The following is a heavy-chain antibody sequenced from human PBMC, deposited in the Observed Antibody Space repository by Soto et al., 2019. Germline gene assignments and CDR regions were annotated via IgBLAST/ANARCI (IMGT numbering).Heavy chain of an antibody. CDR2: IYWDDDK. V-gene: IGHV2-5*02. CDR1: GFSLRTSGVG. D-gene: IGHD2-15*01. J-gene: IGHJ6*03. Sequence: QITLKASGPTLVNPTQTLTLTFTFSGFSLRTSGVGVCWIRQPPGKALEWLALIYWDDDKRYSPSLKDRPTITKDTSKNQVVLTMSNMDPVDTATYYCAHRQREAVATTYYYCMDLWGKGTTVTVSS. CDR3: AHRQREAVATTYYYCMDL.